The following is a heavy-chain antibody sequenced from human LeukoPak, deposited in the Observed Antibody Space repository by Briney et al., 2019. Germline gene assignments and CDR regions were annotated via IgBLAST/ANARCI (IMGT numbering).Heavy chain of an antibody. V-gene: IGHV1-46*01. J-gene: IGHJ6*02. Sequence: ASVTVSCTSSAYTFTTYYIHWARQAPGQGLEWIGLIYPSTGSTYYAQRFEGRDTITRDMSTSTAYTEQGSLTHDDTAVYYCARDWRIALVRGVITVPGGMYVWGQGTTVTVSS. CDR3: ARDWRIALVRGVITVPGGMYV. D-gene: IGHD3-10*01. CDR1: AYTFTTYY. CDR2: IYPSTGST.